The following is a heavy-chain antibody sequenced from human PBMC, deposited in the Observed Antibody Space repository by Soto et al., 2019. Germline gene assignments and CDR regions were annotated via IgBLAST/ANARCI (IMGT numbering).Heavy chain of an antibody. Sequence: SETLSLTCTVSGGSISSGDYYWSWIRQPPGKGLEWIGYIYYSGSTYYNPSLKSRVTISVDTSKNQFSLKLSSVTAADTAVYYCARDGKEAVAGSYWGQGTLVTSPQ. D-gene: IGHD6-19*01. CDR1: GGSISSGDYY. J-gene: IGHJ4*02. CDR2: IYYSGST. V-gene: IGHV4-30-4*01. CDR3: ARDGKEAVAGSY.